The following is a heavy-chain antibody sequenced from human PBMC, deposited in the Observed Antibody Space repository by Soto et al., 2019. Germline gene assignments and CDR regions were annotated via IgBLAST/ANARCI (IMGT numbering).Heavy chain of an antibody. CDR2: IWYDGSNK. V-gene: IGHV3-33*01. Sequence: GGSLRLSCAASGFTFSSYDMHWVRQAPGKGLEWVAVIWYDGSNKYYADSVKGRFTISRDNSKNTLYLQMNSLRAEDTAVYYCARDRWPRGLEIHYWGRESLVTVSS. CDR1: GFTFSSYD. CDR3: ARDRWPRGLEIHY. D-gene: IGHD5-12*01. J-gene: IGHJ4*02.